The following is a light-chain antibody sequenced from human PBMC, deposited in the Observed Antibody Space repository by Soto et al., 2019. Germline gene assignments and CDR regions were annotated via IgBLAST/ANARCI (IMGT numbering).Light chain of an antibody. V-gene: IGLV2-14*01. J-gene: IGLJ2*01. CDR1: SSDIGGYKY. Sequence: QSALTQPASVSGSPGQSITISCTRTSSDIGGYKYVSWYQQHPGIAPKLMIYEVSNRPSGVSNRFSGSKSGNTASLTISGLQAEDEADYYCCSYTRRSTRVFGGGTKLTVL. CDR2: EVS. CDR3: CSYTRRSTRV.